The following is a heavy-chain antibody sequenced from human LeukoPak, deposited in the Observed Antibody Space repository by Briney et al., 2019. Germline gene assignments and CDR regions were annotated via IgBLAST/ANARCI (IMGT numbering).Heavy chain of an antibody. V-gene: IGHV4-30-2*05. J-gene: IGHJ3*02. D-gene: IGHD7-27*01. CDR2: IYHSGST. CDR1: GGSISSGGYS. Sequence: SETLSLTCAVSGGSISSGGYSWSWIRQPPGKGLEWIGYIYHSGSTYYNPSLKSRVTISVGTSKNQFSLKLSSVTAADTAVYYCARDNGGGLGIFDIWGQGTMVTVSS. CDR3: ARDNGGGLGIFDI.